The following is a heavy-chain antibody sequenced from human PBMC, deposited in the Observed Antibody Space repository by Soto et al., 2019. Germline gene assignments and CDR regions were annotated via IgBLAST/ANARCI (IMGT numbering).Heavy chain of an antibody. J-gene: IGHJ4*02. CDR1: GFTFTNYD. V-gene: IGHV3-23*01. CDR3: AKDGSVAGTGYFDY. D-gene: IGHD6-19*01. CDR2: ITGSGGST. Sequence: EVQLLESGRGLVQPGGSLRLSCAASGFTFTNYDMSWVRQAPGKGLEWVSAITGSGGSTYYADSVKGRFTISRDNPKNTLYLQMNSLRAEDTAVYYSAKDGSVAGTGYFDYWGQGTLVTVSS.